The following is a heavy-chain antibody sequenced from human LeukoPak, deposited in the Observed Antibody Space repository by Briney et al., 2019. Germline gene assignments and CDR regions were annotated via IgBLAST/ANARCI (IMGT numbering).Heavy chain of an antibody. D-gene: IGHD1-26*01. J-gene: IGHJ1*01. CDR1: GGTFSSYA. CDR3: ARATEEGATLEYFQH. Sequence: WASVKVSCTASGGTFSSYAISWVRQAPGQGLEWMGGIIPIFGTANYAQKFQGRVTITADESTSTAYMELSSLRSEDTAVYYCARATEEGATLEYFQHRGQGTLVTVSS. CDR2: IIPIFGTA. V-gene: IGHV1-69*01.